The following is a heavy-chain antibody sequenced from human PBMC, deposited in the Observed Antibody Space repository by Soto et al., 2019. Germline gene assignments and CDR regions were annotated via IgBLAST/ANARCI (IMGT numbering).Heavy chain of an antibody. D-gene: IGHD6-19*01. J-gene: IGHJ4*02. CDR3: ARLSSGWSYYFDY. Sequence: GGSLRLSCAASGFTFSDHYMDWVRQAPGKGLEWVGRIRNKVNSYTTEYAASVKGRFTISRDDSKNSLYLQMNSLKTEDTAVYYCARLSSGWSYYFDYWGQGTLVTVSS. CDR2: IRNKVNSYTT. V-gene: IGHV3-72*01. CDR1: GFTFSDHY.